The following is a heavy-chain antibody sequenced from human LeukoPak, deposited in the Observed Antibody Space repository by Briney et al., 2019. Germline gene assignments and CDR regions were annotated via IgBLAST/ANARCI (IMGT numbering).Heavy chain of an antibody. CDR2: ISYDGNDK. CDR3: AKDQYDYVRGEFDY. Sequence: PGGSLRLSCAASGFTFSSYDMHWARQAPGKGLEWVAVISYDGNDKHYADSVKGRFTISRDNSKNTLYLQMNSLRVEDTAVYYCAKDQYDYVRGEFDYWGQGTLVTVSS. J-gene: IGHJ4*02. D-gene: IGHD3-16*01. CDR1: GFTFSSYD. V-gene: IGHV3-30*18.